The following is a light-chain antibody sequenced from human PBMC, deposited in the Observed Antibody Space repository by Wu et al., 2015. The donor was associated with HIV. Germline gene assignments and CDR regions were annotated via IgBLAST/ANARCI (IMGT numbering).Light chain of an antibody. CDR2: GAS. CDR1: QSISTN. CDR3: QQYNNWPYS. V-gene: IGKV3-15*01. J-gene: IGKJ2*03. Sequence: DILMTQSPATLSVSPGERATLSCRASQSISTNLAWYQQKPGQAPRLLVYGASTRATGFPARFSGSGSGTEFTLTISSLQSEDFAVYYCQQYNNWPYSFGQGTKLEIK.